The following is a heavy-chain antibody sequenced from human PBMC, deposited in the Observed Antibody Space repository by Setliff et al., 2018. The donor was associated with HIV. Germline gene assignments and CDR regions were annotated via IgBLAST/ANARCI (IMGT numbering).Heavy chain of an antibody. D-gene: IGHD2-2*01. Sequence: LTCTVSGGSISTYYWSWIRQPPGKGLEWVANIKQEGREKYYVDSVKGRLTISRDNAKNSLYLQMDSLKTEDTAVYYCAKAGASTSPAHAHMDVWGQGTTVTVSS. CDR3: AKAGASTSPAHAHMDV. V-gene: IGHV3-7*01. CDR1: GGSISTYY. J-gene: IGHJ6*02. CDR2: IKQEGREK.